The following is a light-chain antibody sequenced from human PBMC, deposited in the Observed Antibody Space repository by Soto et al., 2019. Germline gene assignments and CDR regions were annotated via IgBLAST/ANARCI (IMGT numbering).Light chain of an antibody. J-gene: IGLJ1*01. V-gene: IGLV2-14*03. CDR3: SSYTSSSTRL. CDR2: EVS. Sequence: QSVLTQPASVSGSPGQSITISCTGTRSDVGAYDFVSWYQQHTDKAPKLMIYEVSNRPSGVSNRFSGSKSVNTATLTISGLQAEDEADYYCSSYTSSSTRLFGTGTKLTVL. CDR1: RSDVGAYDF.